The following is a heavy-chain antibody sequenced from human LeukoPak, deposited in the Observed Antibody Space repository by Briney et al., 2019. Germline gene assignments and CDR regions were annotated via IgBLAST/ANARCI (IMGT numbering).Heavy chain of an antibody. Sequence: GGSLRLSCAASGSSFSSYSMHWVRRPPGRGLVWVSHINPDARTTTYADSVKGRFTISRDNAQNTLYLQMNSLRAEDTAVYYCARGTALQDYWGQGTLVTVSS. D-gene: IGHD2-2*02. CDR3: ARGTALQDY. J-gene: IGHJ4*02. V-gene: IGHV3-74*01. CDR1: GSSFSSYS. CDR2: INPDARTT.